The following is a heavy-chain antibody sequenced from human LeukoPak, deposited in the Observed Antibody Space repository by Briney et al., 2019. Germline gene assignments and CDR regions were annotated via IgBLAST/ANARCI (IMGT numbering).Heavy chain of an antibody. CDR2: IYSSGNI. V-gene: IGHV4-4*07. D-gene: IGHD3-16*01. CDR1: GDSISSYC. J-gene: IGHJ5*02. CDR3: ARSGGSGWLDP. Sequence: SETLSLTCNVSGDSISSYCWGWIRQPAGNGLEWIGRIYSSGNIDYNPSFKSRVAMSVDTSKNQFSLKLTSVTAADTAVYYCARSGGSGWLDPWGQGSLVTVSS.